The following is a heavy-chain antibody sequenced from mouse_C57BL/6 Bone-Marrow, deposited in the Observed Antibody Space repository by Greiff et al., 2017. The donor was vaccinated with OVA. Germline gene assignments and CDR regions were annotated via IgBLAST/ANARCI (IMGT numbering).Heavy chain of an antibody. CDR2: ISSGGSYT. J-gene: IGHJ3*01. CDR1: GFTFSSYG. CDR3: ARPYDYDEAWFAY. Sequence: QLVESGGDLVKPGGSLKLSCAASGFTFSSYGMSWVRQTPDKRLEWVATISSGGSYTYYPDSVKGRFTISRDNAKNTLYLQMSSLKSEDTAMYYCARPYDYDEAWFAYWGQGTLVTVSA. V-gene: IGHV5-6*01. D-gene: IGHD2-4*01.